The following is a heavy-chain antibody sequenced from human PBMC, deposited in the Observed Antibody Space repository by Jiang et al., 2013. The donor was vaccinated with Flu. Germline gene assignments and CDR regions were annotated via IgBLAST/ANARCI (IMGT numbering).Heavy chain of an antibody. J-gene: IGHJ5*02. CDR2: INHSGST. CDR3: ATYSGCYPPGWFDP. Sequence: TCAVYGGSFSGYYWSWIRQPPGKGLEWIGEINHSGSTNYNPSLKSRVTISVDTSKNQFSLKLSSVTAADTAVYYCATYSGCYPPGWFDPWGQGTLVTVSS. V-gene: IGHV4-34*01. CDR1: GGSFSGYY. D-gene: IGHD1-26*01.